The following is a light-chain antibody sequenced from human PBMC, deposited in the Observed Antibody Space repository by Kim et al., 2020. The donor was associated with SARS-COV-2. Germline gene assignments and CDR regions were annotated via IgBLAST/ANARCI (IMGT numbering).Light chain of an antibody. J-gene: IGKJ5*01. V-gene: IGKV1-33*01. Sequence: ASVGDRVTITCQSSQDIRNYLNWFQQKPGKAPKLLIYDASNLETGVPSRFSGSGSGTDFTFTISSLQPEDIATYYCQQHNTLPVTFGQGTRLEIK. CDR2: DAS. CDR3: QQHNTLPVT. CDR1: QDIRNY.